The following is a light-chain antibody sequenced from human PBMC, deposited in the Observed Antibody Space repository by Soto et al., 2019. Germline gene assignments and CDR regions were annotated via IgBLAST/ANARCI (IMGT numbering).Light chain of an antibody. Sequence: EIVLTQSPAILSVSPGERATLSCRASQSISRSLAWYQQKPGQAPRLLIYDASNRATGIPARFSGSGSGTDFTLTISSLEPEDFAVYYCQHRSNWPITFGQGTRLEIK. CDR2: DAS. CDR3: QHRSNWPIT. CDR1: QSISRS. V-gene: IGKV3-11*01. J-gene: IGKJ5*01.